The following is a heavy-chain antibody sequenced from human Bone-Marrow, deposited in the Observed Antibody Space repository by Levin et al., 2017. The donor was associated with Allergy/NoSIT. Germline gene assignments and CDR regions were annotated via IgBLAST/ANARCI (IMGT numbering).Heavy chain of an antibody. CDR3: ARAATERFSGSVHVVDPFDI. CDR1: AFTFSDYT. CDR2: ITGRSAFI. D-gene: IGHD3-10*01. Sequence: GESLKISCAASAFTFSDYTMNWVRQAPGKGLEWVSSITGRSAFIFYADSVKGRFNISRDNANNSLYLQMNSLAADDTAVYYCARAATERFSGSVHVVDPFDIWGQGTMVTVSS. V-gene: IGHV3-21*01. J-gene: IGHJ3*02.